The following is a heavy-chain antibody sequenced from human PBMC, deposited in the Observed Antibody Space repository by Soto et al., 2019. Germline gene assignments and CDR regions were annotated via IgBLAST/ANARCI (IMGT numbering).Heavy chain of an antibody. J-gene: IGHJ3*01. V-gene: IGHV4-59*08. D-gene: IGHD2-8*02. Sequence: QVQLQESGPGLVKPSETLSLTCTVSYGSINSFSWSWIRQPPGKGLEWIGYIYHTGSTNHSPSLRGRAAISVDTSRNQFSLSLSSVTAADTAVYYCARHHRYCTVTKCFAFDLWGQGTMVTVSS. CDR2: IYHTGST. CDR1: YGSINSFS. CDR3: ARHHRYCTVTKCFAFDL.